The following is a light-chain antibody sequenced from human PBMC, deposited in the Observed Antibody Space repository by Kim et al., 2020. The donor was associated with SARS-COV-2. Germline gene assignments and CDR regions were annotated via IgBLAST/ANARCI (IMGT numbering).Light chain of an antibody. CDR3: QQYGSSPT. CDR1: QTVTSRM. J-gene: IGKJ5*01. Sequence: ENVLTQSPGTLSLFPGERAILSCRASQTVTSRMMAWYQQRPGQAPRLLIYGASSRATGTPDRFSGSGSGTDFSLTISRLEAEDFAVYSCQQYGSSPTFGQGTRLEIK. V-gene: IGKV3-20*01. CDR2: GAS.